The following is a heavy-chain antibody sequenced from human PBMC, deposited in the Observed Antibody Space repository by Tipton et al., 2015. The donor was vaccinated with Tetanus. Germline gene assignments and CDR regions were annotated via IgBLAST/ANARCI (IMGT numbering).Heavy chain of an antibody. V-gene: IGHV3-33*08. J-gene: IGHJ4*02. CDR2: SWYDGTDK. Sequence: SLRLSCAASGLIFSNAWMNWVRQAPGKGLEWLAVSWYDGTDKYYADSVKGRFTISRDNSKNTLYLQMNSLRAEDTALYYCAREADCSGGSCFSGDFDTWGQGTQVTVSS. D-gene: IGHD2-15*01. CDR3: AREADCSGGSCFSGDFDT. CDR1: GLIFSNAW.